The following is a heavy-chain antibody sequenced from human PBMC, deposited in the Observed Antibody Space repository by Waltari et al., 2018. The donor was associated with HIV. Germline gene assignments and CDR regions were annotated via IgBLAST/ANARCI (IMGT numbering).Heavy chain of an antibody. Sequence: QVTLRESGPALVKPTQTLTLTCTFSGFSLSTSGMCVSWIRQPPGKALEWLARIDWDDDKYYSTSLKTRLTISKDTSKNQVVLTMTNMDPVDTATYYCARTKQHYDFWSGYPNSLYSFDYWGQGTLVTVSS. V-gene: IGHV2-70*15. CDR3: ARTKQHYDFWSGYPNSLYSFDY. CDR2: IDWDDDK. J-gene: IGHJ4*02. D-gene: IGHD3-3*01. CDR1: GFSLSTSGMC.